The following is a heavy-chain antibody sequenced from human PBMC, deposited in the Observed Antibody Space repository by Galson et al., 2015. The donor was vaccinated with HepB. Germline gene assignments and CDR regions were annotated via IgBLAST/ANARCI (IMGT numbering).Heavy chain of an antibody. V-gene: IGHV1-18*04. CDR1: GYTFTSYG. CDR2: ISAYNGNT. CDR3: ARDSPRYSSGWYKRGADYGMDV. J-gene: IGHJ6*02. Sequence: SVKVSCKASGYTFTSYGISWVRQAPGQGLEWMGWISAYNGNTNYAQKLQGRVTMTTDTSTSTAYMELRSLRSDDTAVYYCARDSPRYSSGWYKRGADYGMDVWGQGTTVTVSS. D-gene: IGHD6-19*01.